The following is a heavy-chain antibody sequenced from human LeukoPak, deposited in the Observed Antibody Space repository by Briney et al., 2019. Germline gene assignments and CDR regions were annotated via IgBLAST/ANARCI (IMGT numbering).Heavy chain of an antibody. D-gene: IGHD1-26*01. Sequence: TSETLSLTCTVSGGSISSYYWSWIRQPAGKGLEWIGRIYTSGSTNYNASLKSRVSMSVDTSKNQFSLKLSSVTAADTAVFYCARENGGSYREFDYWGQGTLVTVSS. CDR3: ARENGGSYREFDY. V-gene: IGHV4-4*07. CDR1: GGSISSYY. J-gene: IGHJ4*02. CDR2: IYTSGST.